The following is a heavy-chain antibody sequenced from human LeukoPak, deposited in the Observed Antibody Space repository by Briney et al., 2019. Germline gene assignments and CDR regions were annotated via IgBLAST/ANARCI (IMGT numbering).Heavy chain of an antibody. CDR2: ITCYNGIT. Sequence: GASVKVSCKASGYSFTSYGISWVRQAPGQGLEWMGWITCYNGITNYAQKVQGRVTMTTDTSTSTAYMELRSLRSDDTAVYYCAQGYYSNSLYYYYGMDVWGQGTTVTVSS. J-gene: IGHJ6*02. V-gene: IGHV1-18*01. CDR3: AQGYYSNSLYYYYGMDV. CDR1: GYSFTSYG. D-gene: IGHD4-11*01.